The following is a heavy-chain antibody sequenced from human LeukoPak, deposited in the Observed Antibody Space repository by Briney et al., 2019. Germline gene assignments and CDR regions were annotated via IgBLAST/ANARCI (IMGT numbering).Heavy chain of an antibody. CDR2: ISSSSSYI. D-gene: IGHD6-13*01. J-gene: IGHJ4*02. CDR1: GFTFSSYS. CDR3: ASRMAAAGGGLSRTFDY. V-gene: IGHV3-21*01. Sequence: GGSLRLSCAASGFTFSSYSMNWVRPAPGKGPEWVSSISSSSSYIYYADSVKGRFTISRDNAKNSLYLQMNSLRAEDTAVYYCASRMAAAGGGLSRTFDYWGQGTLVTVSS.